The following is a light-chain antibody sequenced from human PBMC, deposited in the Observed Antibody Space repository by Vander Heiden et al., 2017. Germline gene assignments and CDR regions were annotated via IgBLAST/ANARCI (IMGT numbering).Light chain of an antibody. J-gene: IGKJ4*01. CDR3: QQSYRPLTYT. CDR1: QSISSY. CDR2: AAS. V-gene: IGKV1-39*01. Sequence: DIQMTQSPSSLSASVGDRVTITCRASQSISSYLNWYQQKPGKAPKLLIYAASSLQSGVPSRISGSGSGTDFTLTIRSLQTEDCATYSWQQSYRPLTYTFGRGTKLEIK.